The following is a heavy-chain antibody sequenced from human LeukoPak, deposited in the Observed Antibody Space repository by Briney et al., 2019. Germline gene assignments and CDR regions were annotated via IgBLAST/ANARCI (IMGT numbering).Heavy chain of an antibody. J-gene: IGHJ6*02. CDR2: IRSKANSYAT. V-gene: IGHV3-73*01. CDR1: GFTFSGST. D-gene: IGHD5-24*01. Sequence: GGSLRLSCAATGFTFSGSTMHWVRQASGKGLEWVGRIRSKANSYATAYAASVKGRFTISRDDSKNTAYLQMNSLKTEDTAVYYCTRGGHNNYYDGMDVWGQGTTVIVSS. CDR3: TRGGHNNYYDGMDV.